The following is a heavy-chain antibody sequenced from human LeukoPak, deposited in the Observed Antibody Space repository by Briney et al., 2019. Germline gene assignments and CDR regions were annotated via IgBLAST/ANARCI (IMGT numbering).Heavy chain of an antibody. J-gene: IGHJ4*02. CDR1: GVSITITHW. Sequence: PSETLSLTCGVSGVSITITHWWSWVRQPPGKGLEWIGEIYHSGSTNYNPSLKSRVTISVDKSKNLFYLKLNSVTAADTAVYYCARRRKLGDYGDYVAYFDYGGQGTLVTVSS. V-gene: IGHV4-4*02. D-gene: IGHD4-17*01. CDR3: ARRRKLGDYGDYVAYFDY. CDR2: IYHSGST.